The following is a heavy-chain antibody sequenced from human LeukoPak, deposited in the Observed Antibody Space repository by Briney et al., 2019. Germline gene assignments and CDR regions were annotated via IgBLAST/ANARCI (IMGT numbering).Heavy chain of an antibody. CDR2: IRTDWTTT. CDR3: ARWYCSGGSCYLYYYYYGMDV. D-gene: IGHD2-15*01. Sequence: PGGSLRLSCPVSGFNFGDYWVHWVRQVPGKGLVWVSRIRTDWTTTTYADSVKGRFTTSRDDAKNTVYLQMNSLRVEDTAVYYCARWYCSGGSCYLYYYYYGMDVWGQGTTVTVSS. V-gene: IGHV3-74*01. CDR1: GFNFGDYW. J-gene: IGHJ6*02.